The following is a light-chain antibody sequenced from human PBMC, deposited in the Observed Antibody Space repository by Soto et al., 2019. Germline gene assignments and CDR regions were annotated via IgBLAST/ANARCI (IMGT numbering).Light chain of an antibody. Sequence: DIQMTQSPSSLSASVGDRVTVTCQASQDLSNDLNWYQQKPGKAPKLLIYGASNLETGVPSRFSGSGSGTDFTFTISSLQPQDLATYYCQQYHDLPYTFGQGPKLDIK. CDR3: QQYHDLPYT. V-gene: IGKV1-33*01. CDR1: QDLSND. CDR2: GAS. J-gene: IGKJ2*01.